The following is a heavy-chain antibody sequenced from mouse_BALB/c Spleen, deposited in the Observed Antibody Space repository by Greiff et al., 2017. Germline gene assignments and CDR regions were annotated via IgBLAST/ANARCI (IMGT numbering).Heavy chain of an antibody. J-gene: IGHJ3*01. Sequence: VKLVESGPGLVAPSQSLSITCTVSGFSLTGYGVNWVRQPPGKGLEWLGMIWGDGSTDYNSALKSRLSISKDNSKSQVFLKMNSLQTDDTARYYCARQYGNYGPWFAYWGQGTLVTVSA. CDR1: GFSLTGYG. V-gene: IGHV2-6-7*01. D-gene: IGHD2-1*01. CDR3: ARQYGNYGPWFAY. CDR2: IWGDGST.